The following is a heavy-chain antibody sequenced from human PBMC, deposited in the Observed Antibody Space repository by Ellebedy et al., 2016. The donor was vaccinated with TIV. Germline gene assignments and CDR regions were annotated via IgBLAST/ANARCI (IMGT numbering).Heavy chain of an antibody. D-gene: IGHD3-22*01. V-gene: IGHV5-51*01. J-gene: IGHJ3*01. CDR1: GYSFTSFW. Sequence: PGGSLRLSCKGSGYSFTSFWNGWVRQMPGKGLEWMGIIFPGDSDTRYSPSFQGQVTMSADKSISTAYLQWSSLEASDTAIYYCARRRGFDYDNSGYAFDVWGQGTMVTVSS. CDR2: IFPGDSDT. CDR3: ARRRGFDYDNSGYAFDV.